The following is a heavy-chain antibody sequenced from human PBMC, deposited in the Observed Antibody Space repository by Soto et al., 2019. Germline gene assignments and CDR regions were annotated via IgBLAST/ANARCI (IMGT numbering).Heavy chain of an antibody. CDR1: GFSLTADGVG. J-gene: IGHJ3*01. D-gene: IGHD2-21*01. V-gene: IGHV2-5*02. CDR3: AHAYGGTSWPNDAFDV. CDR2: IYWDDDQ. Sequence: QITLKESGPTLVKPTQTLTLTCTLSGFSLTADGVGVGWIRQPPGKALEWLALIYWDDDQRYSPSLKTRLTITKDTSKNQVGATMTNMDPVDTGTYYCAHAYGGTSWPNDAFDVWGQGTVVTVSS.